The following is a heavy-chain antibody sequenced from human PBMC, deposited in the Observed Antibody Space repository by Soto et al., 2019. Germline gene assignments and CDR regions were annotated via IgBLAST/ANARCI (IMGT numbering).Heavy chain of an antibody. Sequence: SSETLSLTCAVSGYSISSNYYLSWIRQPAEKGLEWIGRFYSGGSTNYNPSLKSRVTMSVDTSKNQFSLKLTSVTAADTAMYYCASNGYYYYYGMDVWGQGTTVTVSS. V-gene: IGHV4-4*07. CDR1: GYSISSNYY. D-gene: IGHD2-8*01. J-gene: IGHJ6*02. CDR2: FYSGGST. CDR3: ASNGYYYYYGMDV.